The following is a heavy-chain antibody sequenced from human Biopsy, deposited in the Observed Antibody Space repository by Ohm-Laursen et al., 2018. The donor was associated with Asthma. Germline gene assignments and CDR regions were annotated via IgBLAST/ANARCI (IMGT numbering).Heavy chain of an antibody. Sequence: TQTLTLTRSFSGFSLRTPGAGVGWIRQSPGKALEWLALIYWDDYNLFRPSLKRRLTITKDPSKNQVVLTMTKMDPVDSSTYYCALSQDSGFDDHSPSWFDPWGQGTLVTVSS. D-gene: IGHD3-9*01. CDR3: ALSQDSGFDDHSPSWFDP. CDR1: GFSLRTPGAG. V-gene: IGHV2-5*02. J-gene: IGHJ5*02. CDR2: IYWDDYN.